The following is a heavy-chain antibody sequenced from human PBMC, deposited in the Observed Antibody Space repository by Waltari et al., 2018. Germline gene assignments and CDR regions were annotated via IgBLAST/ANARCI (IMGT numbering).Heavy chain of an antibody. V-gene: IGHV4-34*01. CDR1: AGALTAPY. D-gene: IGHD2-8*02. CDR2: INYSGNN. CDR3: ARRVRVVYYFDL. Sequence: QVQLKQWGAGLLKPSETLSLTRAVYAGALTAPYGSGLRQSPGKGPEWIGEINYSGNNNFTPSLSSRVTISADSSKNQFSLKLRSVTAADTAVYFCARRVRVVYYFDLWGQGTLVTVSS. J-gene: IGHJ4*02.